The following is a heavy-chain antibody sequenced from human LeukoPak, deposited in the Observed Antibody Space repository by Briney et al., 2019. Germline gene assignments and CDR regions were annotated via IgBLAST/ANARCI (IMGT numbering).Heavy chain of an antibody. Sequence: PGGSLRLSCAASGFTFNSYWMSWVRQAPGKGLEWVANIKQDGSEKYYVDSVKGRFTISRDNAKNPLYLQMNSLRAEDTAVYYCARGTIAAAGYYYFDYWGQGTQVTVSS. V-gene: IGHV3-7*04. J-gene: IGHJ4*02. CDR2: IKQDGSEK. CDR3: ARGTIAAAGYYYFDY. CDR1: GFTFNSYW. D-gene: IGHD6-13*01.